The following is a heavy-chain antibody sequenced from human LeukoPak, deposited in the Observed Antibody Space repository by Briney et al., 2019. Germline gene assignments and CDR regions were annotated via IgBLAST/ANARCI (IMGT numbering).Heavy chain of an antibody. CDR2: IYYSGST. D-gene: IGHD3-16*01. CDR1: GGSISSYY. J-gene: IGHJ3*02. V-gene: IGHV4-59*01. Sequence: SETLSLTCTVSGGSISSYYWSWIRQPPGKGLEWIGYIYYSGSTNYDPSLKSRVTISVDTSKNQFSLKLSSVTAADTAVYYCARVLGGAFDIWGQGTMVTVSS. CDR3: ARVLGGAFDI.